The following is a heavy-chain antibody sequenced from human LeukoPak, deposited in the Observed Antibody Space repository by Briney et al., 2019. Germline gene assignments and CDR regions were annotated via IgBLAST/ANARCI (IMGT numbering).Heavy chain of an antibody. CDR3: ARESHDSRPH. CDR1: GGSFSGYY. CDR2: INHSGST. Sequence: SETLSLTCAVYGGSFSGYYWSWIRQPPGKGLEWIGEINHSGSTNYNPSLKSRVTISVDTSKNQFSLKLSSVTAADTAVYYCARESHDSRPHWGQGTLVTVSS. V-gene: IGHV4-34*01. J-gene: IGHJ4*02. D-gene: IGHD3-22*01.